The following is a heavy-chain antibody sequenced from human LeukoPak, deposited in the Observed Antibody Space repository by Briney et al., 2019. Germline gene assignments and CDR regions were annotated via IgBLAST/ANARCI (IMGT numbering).Heavy chain of an antibody. D-gene: IGHD3-3*01. Sequence: GASVKVSCKASGYTFTSYGISWVRQAPGQGLEWMGWISAYNGNTNYAQKLQGRVTMTTDTSTSTAYMELRSLRSDDTAVYYCARVFRSSYYYYGMDVWGQGTTVTVSS. CDR3: ARVFRSSYYYYGMDV. CDR1: GYTFTSYG. J-gene: IGHJ6*02. CDR2: ISAYNGNT. V-gene: IGHV1-18*01.